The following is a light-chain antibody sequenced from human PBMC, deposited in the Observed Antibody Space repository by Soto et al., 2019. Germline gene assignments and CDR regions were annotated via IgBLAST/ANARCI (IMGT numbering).Light chain of an antibody. J-gene: IGLJ1*01. CDR1: TPNIGSHS. CDR2: TNN. Sequence: QSVLTQPPAASGTPGQRVTISCSGSTPNIGSHSVNWFQHLPGTAPKLLIITNNQRPSGVPDRFSGYKSGTSASLVISGLQHEDEPDYSFATWDERLKGVFGPATKVTV. CDR3: ATWDERLKGV. V-gene: IGLV1-44*01.